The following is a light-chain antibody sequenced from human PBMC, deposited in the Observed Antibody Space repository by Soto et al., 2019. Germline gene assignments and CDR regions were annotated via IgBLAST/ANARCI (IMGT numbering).Light chain of an antibody. J-gene: IGKJ2*04. CDR1: QDITNF. V-gene: IGKV1-33*01. CDR3: QQFDDVPCS. Sequence: DIQMTQSPSSLSASVGDRVTITCQASQDITNFLNWYQQKPGKAPKLLIYDASSLQRGVPSRFSGSASGKDFPFTSSSLQAEDIATYYCQQFDDVPCSFGQGTKVAIK. CDR2: DAS.